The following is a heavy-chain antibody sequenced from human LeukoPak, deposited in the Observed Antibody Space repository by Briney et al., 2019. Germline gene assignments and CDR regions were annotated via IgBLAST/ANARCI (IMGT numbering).Heavy chain of an antibody. D-gene: IGHD3-10*01. J-gene: IGHJ5*02. V-gene: IGHV1-8*02. CDR1: GGTFSSYA. CDR2: MNPNNGNT. Sequence: GASVKVSCKASGGTFSSYAISWVRQAPGQGLEWMGWMNPNNGNTGYAQKFQGRVTMTRDTSISTAYMELRSLRSEDTAMYYCVRDGEGVAISVNYWFDPWGQGTLVTVSS. CDR3: VRDGEGVAISVNYWFDP.